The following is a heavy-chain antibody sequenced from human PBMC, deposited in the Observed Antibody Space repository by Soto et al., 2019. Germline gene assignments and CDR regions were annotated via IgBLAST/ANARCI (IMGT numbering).Heavy chain of an antibody. CDR1: DGSLSPNY. Sequence: QVQLQESGPGLVKPSETLSLSCTVSDGSLSPNYWSWIRQPPGKGLEWIGYIYYAGTTTYNPYLKRRAAITLDTPKNVFVLKLSSVTAADTAVSYCARLDRFLLALDPWGRRTLVTVSS. J-gene: IGHJ5*02. D-gene: IGHD2-21*01. CDR3: ARLDRFLLALDP. V-gene: IGHV4-59*08. CDR2: IYYAGTT.